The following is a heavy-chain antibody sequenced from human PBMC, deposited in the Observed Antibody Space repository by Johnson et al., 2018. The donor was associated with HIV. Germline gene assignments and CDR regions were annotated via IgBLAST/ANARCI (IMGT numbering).Heavy chain of an antibody. CDR3: SRDGGAAYCGGDCYSGAFDI. Sequence: QVQLVESGGGLVKPGGSLRLSCAASGFTFSDYYMSWIRQAPGKGLEWVSYISSSGSAIYYEDSVKGRFTISRDNAKNSLYLQMNSLRAEDTAVYDSSRDGGAAYCGGDCYSGAFDIWGQGTMVTVSS. CDR1: GFTFSDYY. J-gene: IGHJ3*02. V-gene: IGHV3-11*04. D-gene: IGHD2-21*02. CDR2: ISSSGSAI.